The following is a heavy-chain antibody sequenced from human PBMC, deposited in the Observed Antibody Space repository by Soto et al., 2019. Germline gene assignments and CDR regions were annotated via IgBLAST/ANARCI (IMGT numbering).Heavy chain of an antibody. V-gene: IGHV4-59*12. D-gene: IGHD2-8*02. CDR3: ARDEITGLFDY. Sequence: SETLSLTCTVSGGSISNYYWSWLRQPPGKGLEWIGYIYSSGSTHYNPSLQSRVTISADTSKNQVSLKLTSVTAADTAVYYCARDEITGLFDYWGQGTLVTVSS. CDR1: GGSISNYY. CDR2: IYSSGST. J-gene: IGHJ4*02.